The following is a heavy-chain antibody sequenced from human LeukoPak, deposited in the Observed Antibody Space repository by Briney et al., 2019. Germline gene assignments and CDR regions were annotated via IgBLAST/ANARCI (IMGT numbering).Heavy chain of an antibody. CDR3: ARHLLWFGELSGGFDY. J-gene: IGHJ4*02. CDR2: ISGSGGST. D-gene: IGHD3-10*01. CDR1: GFTFSIYA. Sequence: PGGSLRLSCAASGFTFSIYAMSWVRQAPGKGLEWVSAISGSGGSTYYADSVKGRFTISRDNSRNTLYLQMNSLRAEDTAVYYCARHLLWFGELSGGFDYWGQGTLVTVSS. V-gene: IGHV3-23*01.